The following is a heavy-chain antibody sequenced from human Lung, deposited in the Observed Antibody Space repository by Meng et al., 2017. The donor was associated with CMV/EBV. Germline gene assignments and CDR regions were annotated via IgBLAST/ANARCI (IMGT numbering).Heavy chain of an antibody. CDR3: ARASYGSGSPLGESWFDP. Sequence: QVPLPGVGPRLVEPSPTPSLTCTVSCGSISRGGYYRGLNRQQPGKGLELIWDIHSSGSTYYNPSLKSRLTISVDTSKNQFSLKLSSVTAADTAVYYCARASYGSGSPLGESWFDPWGQGTLVTVSS. V-gene: IGHV4-31*03. CDR2: IHSSGST. CDR1: CGSISRGGYY. D-gene: IGHD3-10*01. J-gene: IGHJ5*02.